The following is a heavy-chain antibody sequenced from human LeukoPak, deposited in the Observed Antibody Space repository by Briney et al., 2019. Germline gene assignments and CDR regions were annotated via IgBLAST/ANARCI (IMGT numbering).Heavy chain of an antibody. Sequence: SETLSLTCAVYGGSFSGYYWSWIRQPPGKGLEWIGEINHSGSTNYNPSLKSRVTISFYTSKNQFSLKLSSVTAADTAVYYCARRGYYDSRGYFDYWGQGTLVTVSS. CDR3: ARRGYYDSRGYFDY. CDR2: INHSGST. J-gene: IGHJ4*02. V-gene: IGHV4-34*01. D-gene: IGHD3-22*01. CDR1: GGSFSGYY.